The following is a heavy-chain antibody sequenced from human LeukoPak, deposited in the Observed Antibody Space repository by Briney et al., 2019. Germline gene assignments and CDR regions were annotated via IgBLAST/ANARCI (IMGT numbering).Heavy chain of an antibody. D-gene: IGHD3-3*01. V-gene: IGHV3-23*01. Sequence: GGSLRLSCAASGFTFSSYAMGWVRQAPGKGLEWVSAITASGGNTYYADSVKGRFTISRDNSKNTLYLQMNSLRAEDTAVYYCATRSIFLEWLFDQTGYFDYWGQGTLVTVSS. J-gene: IGHJ4*02. CDR2: ITASGGNT. CDR3: ATRSIFLEWLFDQTGYFDY. CDR1: GFTFSSYA.